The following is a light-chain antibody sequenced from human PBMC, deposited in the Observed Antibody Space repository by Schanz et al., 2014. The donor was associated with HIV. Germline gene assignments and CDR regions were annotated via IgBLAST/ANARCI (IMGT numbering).Light chain of an antibody. J-gene: IGLJ2*01. CDR1: SSDVGSYNL. V-gene: IGLV2-14*02. Sequence: QSALTQPASVSGSPGQSITISCTGTSSDVGSYNLVSWYQQHPGRAPKLIIYEVTKWPSGVSNRFSGSKSGSTASLTISGLQAEDEADYYCIAYTSDTVLFGGGTKLTVL. CDR2: EVT. CDR3: IAYTSDTVL.